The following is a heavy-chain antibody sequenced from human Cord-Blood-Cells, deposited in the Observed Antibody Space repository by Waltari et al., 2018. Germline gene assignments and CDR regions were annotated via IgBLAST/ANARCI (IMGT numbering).Heavy chain of an antibody. V-gene: IGHV1-69*01. CDR3: ARGVARLGIRRDAFDI. CDR2: IIPIFGTA. Sequence: QVQLVQSGAEVKKPGSSVKVSCKASGGPFSSYDISWVRHAPRQGLEWMGGIIPIFGTANYAQKFQGRVTITADESTSTAYMELSSLRSEDTAVYYCARGVARLGIRRDAFDIWGQGTMVTVSS. CDR1: GGPFSSYD. J-gene: IGHJ3*02. D-gene: IGHD7-27*01.